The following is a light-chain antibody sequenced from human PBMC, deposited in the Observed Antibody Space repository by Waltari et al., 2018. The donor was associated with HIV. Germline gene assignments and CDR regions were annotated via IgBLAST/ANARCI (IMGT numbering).Light chain of an antibody. Sequence: QSALTQPPSASGSLGQSVTISCTGSSSDIGAYDFVSWFQQHPHSAPKLLLYEVTRRPSTVSDRFSGSRSGNTAFLTVAGLQPDDEATYFCSSYGDSLKVLFGGGTKVTVL. V-gene: IGLV2-8*01. CDR1: SSDIGAYDF. J-gene: IGLJ2*01. CDR2: EVT. CDR3: SSYGDSLKVL.